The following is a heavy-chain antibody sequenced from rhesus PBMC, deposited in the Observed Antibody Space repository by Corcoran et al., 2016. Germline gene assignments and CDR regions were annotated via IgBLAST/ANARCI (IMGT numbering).Heavy chain of an antibody. J-gene: IGHJ6*01. CDR3: ARVNWNYWLRGLDS. D-gene: IGHD1-26*01. Sequence: QVQLQQWGEGLVKPSETLSLTCAVYGGSISGYYYWSWIRQPPGKGLDWIGYIYGNSASTNYNPSLKYRGTISKDTSKNQFSLKLSSVTAADTAVDYCARVNWNYWLRGLDSWGQGVVVTVSS. CDR2: IYGNSAST. V-gene: IGHV4-73*01. CDR1: GGSISGYYY.